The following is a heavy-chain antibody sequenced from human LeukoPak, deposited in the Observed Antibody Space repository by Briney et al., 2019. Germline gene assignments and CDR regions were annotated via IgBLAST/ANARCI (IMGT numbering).Heavy chain of an antibody. Sequence: KSSETLSLTCTVSGGSISSGSYYWSWIRQPAGKGLEWIGRIYTSGSTNYNPSLKSRVTISVDTSKNQFSLKLSSVTAADTAVYYCARGENYDILIGYYGGGDYWGQGTLVTVSS. CDR2: IYTSGST. V-gene: IGHV4-61*02. CDR1: GGSISSGSYY. CDR3: ARGENYDILIGYYGGGDY. D-gene: IGHD3-9*01. J-gene: IGHJ4*02.